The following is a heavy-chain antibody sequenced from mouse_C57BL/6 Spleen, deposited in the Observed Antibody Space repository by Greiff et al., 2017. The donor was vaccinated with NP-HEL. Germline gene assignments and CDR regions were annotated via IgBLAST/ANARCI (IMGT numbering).Heavy chain of an antibody. V-gene: IGHV3-6*01. CDR3: ARRHYYGSSPGGFFDY. Sequence: EVKLVESGPGLVKPSQSLSLTCSVTGYSITSGYYWNWIRQFPGNKLEWMGYISYDGSNNYNPSLKNRISITRDTSKNQFFLKLNSVTTEDTATYYCARRHYYGSSPGGFFDYWGQGTTLTVSS. D-gene: IGHD1-1*01. CDR1: GYSITSGYY. J-gene: IGHJ2*01. CDR2: ISYDGSN.